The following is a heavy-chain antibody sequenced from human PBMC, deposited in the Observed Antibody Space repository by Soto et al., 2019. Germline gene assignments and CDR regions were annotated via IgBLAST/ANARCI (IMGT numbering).Heavy chain of an antibody. CDR2: IYPGDHET. V-gene: IGHV5-51*01. D-gene: IGHD6-13*01. CDR1: GYTFSNFW. CDR3: ARSPRSSPYFDY. J-gene: IGHJ4*02. Sequence: GESLKISCQSSGYTFSNFWIGWVRQLPGKGLEWMGIIYPGDHETRYSPSSHGKVTMSADRSINTAYLQWNSLEASDTAFYFCARSPRSSPYFDYWGQGALVTVSS.